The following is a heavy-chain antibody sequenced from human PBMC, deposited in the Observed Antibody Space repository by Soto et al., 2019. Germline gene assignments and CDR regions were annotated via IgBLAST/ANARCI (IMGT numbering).Heavy chain of an antibody. CDR3: GRGRSGQIVVFY. J-gene: IGHJ4*02. V-gene: IGHV1-2*02. CDR2: IGPESGAT. Sequence: SVKVSCKASGYTFTGHYIHWVRQAPEQGPEWMGEIGPESGATRYAQRFQGRVTMTRDMSITTVYMELNNLSPDDTAVYYCGRGRSGQIVVFYWGQGTPVTVSS. CDR1: GYTFTGHY. D-gene: IGHD1-26*01.